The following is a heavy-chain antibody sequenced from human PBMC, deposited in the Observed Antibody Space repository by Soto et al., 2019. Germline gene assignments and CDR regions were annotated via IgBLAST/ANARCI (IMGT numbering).Heavy chain of an antibody. CDR2: IWYDGSNK. D-gene: IGHD4-17*01. V-gene: IGHV3-33*01. Sequence: GGSLRLSCAASGFTFSSYGMHWVRQAPGKGLEWVAVIWYDGSNKYYADSVKGRFTISRDNSKNTLYLQMNSLRAEDTAVYYCARDELTGGPRDATVDWGQGTLVTVSS. J-gene: IGHJ4*02. CDR1: GFTFSSYG. CDR3: ARDELTGGPRDATVD.